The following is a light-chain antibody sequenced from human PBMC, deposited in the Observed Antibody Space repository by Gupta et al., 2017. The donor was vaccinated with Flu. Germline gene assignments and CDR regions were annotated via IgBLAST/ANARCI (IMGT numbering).Light chain of an antibody. V-gene: IGKV2-28*01. Sequence: SPLSLPVTPGEPASISCRSSQSLLHSNGYNYLDWYLQKPGQSPQLLIYLGSNRASGVPDRFSGSGSGTDFTLKISRVEAEDVGVYYCMQVLQTPFTFGPGTKVDIK. CDR2: LGS. CDR3: MQVLQTPFT. CDR1: QSLLHSNGYNY. J-gene: IGKJ3*01.